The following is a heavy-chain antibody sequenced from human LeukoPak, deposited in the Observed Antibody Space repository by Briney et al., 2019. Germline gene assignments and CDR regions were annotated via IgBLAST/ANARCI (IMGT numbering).Heavy chain of an antibody. Sequence: GASVKVSCKASGYTFTGYYMHWVRQAPGKGLEWLGWINPNSGGTNSAQEFQGRVTMTRDTSISTAYMELSRLRSDDTAVYYCARATGGYYDYFDYWGQGTLVTVSS. CDR1: GYTFTGYY. D-gene: IGHD3-22*01. CDR3: ARATGGYYDYFDY. J-gene: IGHJ4*02. V-gene: IGHV1-2*02. CDR2: INPNSGGT.